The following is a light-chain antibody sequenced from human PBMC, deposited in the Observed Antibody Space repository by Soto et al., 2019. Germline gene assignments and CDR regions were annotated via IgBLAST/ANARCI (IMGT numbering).Light chain of an antibody. V-gene: IGKV3-20*01. CDR3: QQYETSLGLT. Sequence: EILLTQSPGTLSLSPGERATLSGMASQRVSSTYLAWYQQKPGQAPRLLIYGTSSRATGIPTRFSGSGSGTDFTLSITRLEPEDFAVYYCQQYETSLGLTFGQGTKVDIK. CDR1: QRVSSTY. J-gene: IGKJ1*01. CDR2: GTS.